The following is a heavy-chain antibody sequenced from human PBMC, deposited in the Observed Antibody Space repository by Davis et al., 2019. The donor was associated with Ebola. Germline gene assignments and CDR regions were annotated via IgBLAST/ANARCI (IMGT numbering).Heavy chain of an antibody. Sequence: SETLSLTCTVSGGSISSGGYYWSWIRQHPGKGLEWIGYIYYSGSTYYNPSLKSRVTISVDTSKNQFSLKLSSVTAADTAVYYCASSLAVVVPAAIDYWGQGTLVTVSS. CDR1: GGSISSGGYY. CDR2: IYYSGST. CDR3: ASSLAVVVPAAIDY. D-gene: IGHD2-2*02. J-gene: IGHJ4*02. V-gene: IGHV4-31*03.